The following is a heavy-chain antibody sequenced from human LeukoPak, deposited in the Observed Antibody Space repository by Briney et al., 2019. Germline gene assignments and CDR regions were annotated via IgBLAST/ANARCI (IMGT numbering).Heavy chain of an antibody. V-gene: IGHV4-39*01. Sequence: TSETLSLTCNVSGVSISSSSYYWGWIRQPPGKGLEWIGSIYSSGSTYYNSSLKSRVTISIDTSKNQVSMKLSSVTAADTAVYYCARQAYYYDSSAYYFKYTRAFDIWGQGTMVTVSS. D-gene: IGHD3-22*01. CDR2: IYSSGST. CDR3: ARQAYYYDSSAYYFKYTRAFDI. CDR1: GVSISSSSYY. J-gene: IGHJ3*02.